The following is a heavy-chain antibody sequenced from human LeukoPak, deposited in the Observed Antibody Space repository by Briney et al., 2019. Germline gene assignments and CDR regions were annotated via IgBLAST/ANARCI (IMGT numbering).Heavy chain of an antibody. Sequence: GGSLRLSCAASGFTFSSYWMHWVRQAPGKGLVWVSRINSDGSSTSYADSVKGRFTISRDNAKNTLYPQMNSLRAEDTAVYYCARDRVYPARLDYWGQGTLVTVSS. CDR3: ARDRVYPARLDY. V-gene: IGHV3-74*01. J-gene: IGHJ4*02. CDR2: INSDGSST. D-gene: IGHD5/OR15-5a*01. CDR1: GFTFSSYW.